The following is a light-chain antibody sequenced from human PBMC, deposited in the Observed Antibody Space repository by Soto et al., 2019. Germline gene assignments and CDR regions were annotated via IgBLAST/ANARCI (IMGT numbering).Light chain of an antibody. CDR1: QSIRSD. V-gene: IGKV1-39*01. J-gene: IGKJ2*01. CDR2: AAS. Sequence: DIQMTQSPSSLSASVGDRVTITCRASQSIRSDLNWYHQKPGKVPKLLIYAASSLQSGVPSRFSGSGSGTDFTLTISSLQPEDFASYYCQQSHSTPYTFGQGTKLKIK. CDR3: QQSHSTPYT.